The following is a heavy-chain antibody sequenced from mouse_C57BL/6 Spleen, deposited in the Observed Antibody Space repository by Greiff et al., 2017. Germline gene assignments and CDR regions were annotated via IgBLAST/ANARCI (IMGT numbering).Heavy chain of an antibody. J-gene: IGHJ1*03. CDR3: ARGYYCGSSPYWYFDV. CDR1: GYTFTSYT. V-gene: IGHV1-4*01. Sequence: VQLQQSGAELARPGASVKMSCKASGYTFTSYTMHWVKQRPGQGLEWIGYINPSSGYTKYNQKFKDKATLTADKSSSTAYMQLSSLTSEDSAVYYCARGYYCGSSPYWYFDVWGTGTTVTVSS. CDR2: INPSSGYT. D-gene: IGHD1-1*01.